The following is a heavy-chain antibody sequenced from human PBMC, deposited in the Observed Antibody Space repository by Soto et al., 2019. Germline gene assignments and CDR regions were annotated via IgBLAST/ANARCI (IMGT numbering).Heavy chain of an antibody. Sequence: QVQLVQSGAEVQKPGSSVKVSCKASGGTFSNYGISWVRQAPGQGPEWLGGIIPLFGTANYAQRFQGRVTITADESTSTAYMELSSLRSEDTAVYYCARPRSYYYDSSAERAFDIWGQGTMVTVSS. V-gene: IGHV1-69*01. CDR1: GGTFSNYG. J-gene: IGHJ3*02. CDR2: IIPLFGTA. CDR3: ARPRSYYYDSSAERAFDI. D-gene: IGHD3-22*01.